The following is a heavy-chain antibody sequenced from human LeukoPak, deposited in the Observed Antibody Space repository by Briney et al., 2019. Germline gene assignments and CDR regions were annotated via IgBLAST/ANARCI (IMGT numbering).Heavy chain of an antibody. CDR1: GFTFSSYA. J-gene: IGHJ6*02. V-gene: IGHV3-30-3*01. CDR3: ARSGTYYDFWSGYPSDYFYGMDV. D-gene: IGHD3-3*01. Sequence: GRSLRLSCAASGFTFSSYAMHWVRQAPGKGLEWVAVISYDGGNKYYADSVKGRFTISRDNSKNTLYLQMNSLRAEDTAVYYCARSGTYYDFWSGYPSDYFYGMDVWGQGTTVTVSS. CDR2: ISYDGGNK.